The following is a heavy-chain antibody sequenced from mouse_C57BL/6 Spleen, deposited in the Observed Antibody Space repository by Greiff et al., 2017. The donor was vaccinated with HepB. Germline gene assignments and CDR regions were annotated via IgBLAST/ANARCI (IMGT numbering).Heavy chain of an antibody. CDR2: IYPGDGDT. CDR1: GYAFSSSW. V-gene: IGHV1-82*01. CDR3: YYYGSSYGAY. Sequence: VQVVESGPELVKPGASVKISCKASGYAFSSSWMNWVKQRPGKGLEWIGRIYPGDGDTNYNGKFKGKATLTADKSSSTAYMQLSSLTSEDSAVYFCYYYGSSYGAYWGQGTLVTVSA. D-gene: IGHD1-1*01. J-gene: IGHJ3*01.